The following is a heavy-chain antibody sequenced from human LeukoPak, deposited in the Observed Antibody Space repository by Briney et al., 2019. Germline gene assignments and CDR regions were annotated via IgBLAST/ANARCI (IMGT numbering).Heavy chain of an antibody. D-gene: IGHD3-22*01. V-gene: IGHV1-69*04. J-gene: IGHJ5*02. CDR2: IFFTLGSG. Sequence: SVKVSCKASGGTFDNTAVNWLRQAPGQGLEWMGRIFFTLGSGTFAQKLQGRVRFSADKATNTAYKELSSLRPEDTAIYYCARVDHDSRPYSHRGPQNWFDPWGQGTRVTVSS. CDR3: ARVDHDSRPYSHRGPQNWFDP. CDR1: GGTFDNTA.